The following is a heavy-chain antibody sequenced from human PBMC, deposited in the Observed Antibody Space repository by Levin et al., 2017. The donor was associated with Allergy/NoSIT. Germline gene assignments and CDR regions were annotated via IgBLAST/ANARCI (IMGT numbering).Heavy chain of an antibody. CDR1: GFTFDDYA. CDR3: AKGRDWGYFDY. V-gene: IGHV3-9*01. J-gene: IGHJ4*02. D-gene: IGHD3/OR15-3a*01. CDR2: ISWNSGSI. Sequence: GGSLRLSCAASGFTFDDYAMHWVRQAPGKGLEWVSGISWNSGSIGYADSVKGRFTISRDNAKNSLYLQMNSMRAEDTALYYCAKGRDWGYFDYWGQGTLVTVSS.